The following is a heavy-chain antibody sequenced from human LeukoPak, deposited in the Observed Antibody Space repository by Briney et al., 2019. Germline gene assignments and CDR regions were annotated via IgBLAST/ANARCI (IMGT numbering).Heavy chain of an antibody. V-gene: IGHV3-13*01. D-gene: IGHD3-9*01. Sequence: GGSLRLSCAASGFTFSSYDMHWVRQATGKGLEWVSAIGTAGDTYYPGSVKGRFTISRDNSKNSLYLQMNSLRAEDTAVYYCARDKGHYDILTGYYNSYYFDYWGQGTLVTVSS. CDR3: ARDKGHYDILTGYYNSYYFDY. CDR2: IGTAGDT. CDR1: GFTFSSYD. J-gene: IGHJ4*02.